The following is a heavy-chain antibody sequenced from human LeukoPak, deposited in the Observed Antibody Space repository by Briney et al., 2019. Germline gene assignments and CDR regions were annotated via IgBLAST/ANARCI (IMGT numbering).Heavy chain of an antibody. J-gene: IGHJ4*02. V-gene: IGHV3-30*02. CDR2: IQDDGATT. Sequence: PGGSLRLSCAASGLTFSNFPMHWVRQAPGKGLEWVALIQDDGATTNYADSVRGRFTISRDNSKSTVYLQMNSLKPDDTAVYYCATRSITLVVVISPFDYWGQGTLVTVSS. D-gene: IGHD3-22*01. CDR3: ATRSITLVVVISPFDY. CDR1: GLTFSNFP.